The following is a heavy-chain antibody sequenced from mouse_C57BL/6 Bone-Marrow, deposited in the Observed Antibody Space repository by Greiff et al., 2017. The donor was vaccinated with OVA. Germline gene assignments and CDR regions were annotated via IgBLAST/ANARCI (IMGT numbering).Heavy chain of an antibody. J-gene: IGHJ2*01. Sequence: EVQLQQSGPVLVKPGASVKMSCKASGYTFTDYYMNWVKQSHGKSLEWIGVINPYNGGTSYNQKFKGKATLTVDKSSSTAYMELNSLTSEDSAVYYCARSGLGRVYFDYWGQGTTLTVSS. D-gene: IGHD4-1*01. CDR3: ARSGLGRVYFDY. V-gene: IGHV1-19*01. CDR1: GYTFTDYY. CDR2: INPYNGGT.